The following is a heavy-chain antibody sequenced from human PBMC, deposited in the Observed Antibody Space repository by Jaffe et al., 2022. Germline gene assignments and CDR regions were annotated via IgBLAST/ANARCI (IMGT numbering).Heavy chain of an antibody. CDR1: GFTFDDYA. D-gene: IGHD5-12*01. CDR3: AKDRCGYDSDAFDM. CDR2: ISWNSGGI. Sequence: EEQLVESGGGLVQSGRSLRLSCAASGFTFDDYAMHWVRQAPGKGLEWVSGISWNSGGIGYADSVKGRFTISRDSAKKSVYFQMKSQRPEATALYYCAKDRCGYDSDAFDMWGQGTMVTVSS. V-gene: IGHV3-9*01. J-gene: IGHJ3*02.